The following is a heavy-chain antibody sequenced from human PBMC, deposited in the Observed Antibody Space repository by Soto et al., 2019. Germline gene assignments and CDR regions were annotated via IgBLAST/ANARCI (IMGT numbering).Heavy chain of an antibody. D-gene: IGHD2-15*01. V-gene: IGHV4-30-4*01. CDR1: GGSISSGDYY. CDR3: ARGDNSLSWFDP. CDR2: IYYSGST. J-gene: IGHJ5*02. Sequence: SETLSLTCTVSGGSISSGDYYWSWIRQPPGKGLKWIGYIYYSGSTYYNPSLKSRVTISVDTSKNQFSLKLSSVTAADTAVYYCARGDNSLSWFDPWGQGTLVTVSS.